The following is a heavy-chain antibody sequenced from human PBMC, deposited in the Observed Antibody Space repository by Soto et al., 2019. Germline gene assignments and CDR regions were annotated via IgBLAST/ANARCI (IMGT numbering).Heavy chain of an antibody. J-gene: IGHJ6*02. CDR1: RCTFSSYA. D-gene: IGHD3-10*01. Sequence: ASVPVSSKASRCTFSSYATSWLRQPPGHRLEWMGGIILIFSTAHYAQTFQGRVTNTGDKSTSTAYMELSSLRFEDPAVYYCARDHITMVGGVIESSVVYYYYGMDVWGQGTTVTVSS. V-gene: IGHV1-69*06. CDR2: IILIFSTA. CDR3: ARDHITMVGGVIESSVVYYYYGMDV.